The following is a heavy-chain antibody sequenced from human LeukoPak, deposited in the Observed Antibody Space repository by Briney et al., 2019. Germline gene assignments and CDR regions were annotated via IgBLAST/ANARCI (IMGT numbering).Heavy chain of an antibody. V-gene: IGHV3-30*04. Sequence: PGGSLRLSCAASGFTFSSYAMHWVRQAPGKGLEWVAVISYDGSNKYYADSVKGRFTISRDNSKNTLYLQMNSLRAEDTAVYYCARDPSPLRFLEWLLDYWGQGTLVTVSP. CDR3: ARDPSPLRFLEWLLDY. CDR1: GFTFSSYA. CDR2: ISYDGSNK. D-gene: IGHD3-3*01. J-gene: IGHJ4*02.